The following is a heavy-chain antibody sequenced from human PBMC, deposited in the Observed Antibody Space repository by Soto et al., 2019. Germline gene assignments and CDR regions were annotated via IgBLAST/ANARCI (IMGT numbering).Heavy chain of an antibody. CDR1: GFTFSSYG. CDR3: ARDNDGGITGPTAYYSYMDV. Sequence: GGSLRLSCAASGFTFSSYGMHWVRQAPGKGLEWVAVIWYDGSNKYYADSVKGRFTISRDNSKNTLYLQMNSLRAEDTAVYYCARDNDGGITGPTAYYSYMDVWGKGTTVTVSS. J-gene: IGHJ6*03. CDR2: IWYDGSNK. D-gene: IGHD1-7*01. V-gene: IGHV3-33*08.